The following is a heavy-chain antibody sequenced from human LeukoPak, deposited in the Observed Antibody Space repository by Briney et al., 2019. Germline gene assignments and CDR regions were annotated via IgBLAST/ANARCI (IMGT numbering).Heavy chain of an antibody. CDR1: GYTFTSYD. Sequence: ASVKVSCKASGYTFTSYDINWVRQATGQGLEWMGWMNPNSGNTGYAQKFQGKVTMTRNTSISTAYMELSSLRSEDTAVYYCARIWGSGSNEDYWGQGTLVTVSS. CDR2: MNPNSGNT. D-gene: IGHD3-10*01. V-gene: IGHV1-8*01. J-gene: IGHJ4*02. CDR3: ARIWGSGSNEDY.